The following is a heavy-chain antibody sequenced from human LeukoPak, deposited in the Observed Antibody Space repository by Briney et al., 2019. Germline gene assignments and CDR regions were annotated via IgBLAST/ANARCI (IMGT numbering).Heavy chain of an antibody. CDR1: GFSLSTSGVG. Sequence: SGPTLVKPTQTLTLTCTFSGFSLSTSGVGVGWIRQPPGKALEWLALIYWDDDKRYSPSLKSRLTITKDTSKNQVVLTMTNMDPVDTATYYCAHRGRYCSTTSCYGAFDYWGQGTLVTVSS. V-gene: IGHV2-5*02. CDR3: AHRGRYCSTTSCYGAFDY. D-gene: IGHD2-2*01. CDR2: IYWDDDK. J-gene: IGHJ4*02.